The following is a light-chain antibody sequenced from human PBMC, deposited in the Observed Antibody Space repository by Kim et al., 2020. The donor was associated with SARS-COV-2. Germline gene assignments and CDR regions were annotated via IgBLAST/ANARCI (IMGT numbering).Light chain of an antibody. CDR1: QSVSSY. V-gene: IGKV3-11*01. J-gene: IGKJ4*01. CDR2: DAS. Sequence: DIVLTQSPATLSLSPGERATLSCRASQSVSSYLAWYQQKPGQAPSLLIYDASNRATCIPARFSGSGSGTDFTLTISSLEPEDFAVYYCQQRSKWPPLTFGGGTKVDIK. CDR3: QQRSKWPPLT.